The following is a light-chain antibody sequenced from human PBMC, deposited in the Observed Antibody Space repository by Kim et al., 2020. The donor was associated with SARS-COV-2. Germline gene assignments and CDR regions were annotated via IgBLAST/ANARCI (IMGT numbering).Light chain of an antibody. CDR3: QSYDSSLSGSV. CDR1: SSNIGAGYD. J-gene: IGLJ3*02. Sequence: QSVLTQPPSVSGAPGQRVTISCTGSSSNIGAGYDVHWYQQLPGTAPKLLIYGNSNRPSGVPDRFSGSKSGTSASLLITGLQAEDDADYYCQSYDSSLSGSVFGGGTQVTVL. CDR2: GNS. V-gene: IGLV1-40*01.